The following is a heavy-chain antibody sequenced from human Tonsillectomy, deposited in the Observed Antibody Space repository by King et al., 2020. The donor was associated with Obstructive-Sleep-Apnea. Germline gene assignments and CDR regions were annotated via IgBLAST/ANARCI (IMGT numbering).Heavy chain of an antibody. D-gene: IGHD1-26*01. V-gene: IGHV4-39*07. CDR1: GVSISSIGYY. CDR3: VSYSWRYTLGEYYFDY. CDR2: IYYSGSI. Sequence: QLQESGPGLVTPSETLSLTCTVSGVSISSIGYYWGWIRQPPGQGREWIGNIYYSGSIYYNPSLKSRVTVSIDTSKNQFSLKLRSVTAADTAVYYCVSYSWRYTLGEYYFDYWGQGTLVTVSS. J-gene: IGHJ4*02.